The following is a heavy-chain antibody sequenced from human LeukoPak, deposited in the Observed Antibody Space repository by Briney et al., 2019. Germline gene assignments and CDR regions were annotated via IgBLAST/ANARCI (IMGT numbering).Heavy chain of an antibody. CDR3: AGEGTSGTHLNWFDP. J-gene: IGHJ5*02. CDR1: GGXISSYY. CDR2: IYGSGST. Sequence: PSETLSLTCTVSGGXISSYYCSWIRQPPGKGLEWIGHIYGSGSTNYNPSLKSRVTLSVDTSKNQFSLKLSSVTAADTAVYYCAGEGTSGTHLNWFDPWGQGTLVTVSS. V-gene: IGHV4-59*01. D-gene: IGHD1-1*01.